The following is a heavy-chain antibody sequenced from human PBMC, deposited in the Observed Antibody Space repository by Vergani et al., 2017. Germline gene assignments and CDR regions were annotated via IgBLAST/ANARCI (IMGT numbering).Heavy chain of an antibody. CDR2: IKRDGTET. V-gene: IGHV3-7*01. CDR3: ARISGGSAPYLHY. J-gene: IGHJ1*01. Sequence: EVQLVESGGGLVQPGGSLRLSCAASGFTFNSYGMHWVRQAPGKGLDWVASIKRDGTETFYVDSVKGRFTISRDNAKTTLYLQMNSLRDEDRGVYYCARISGGSAPYLHYWGQGTLVTVAS. D-gene: IGHD2-15*01. CDR1: GFTFNSYG.